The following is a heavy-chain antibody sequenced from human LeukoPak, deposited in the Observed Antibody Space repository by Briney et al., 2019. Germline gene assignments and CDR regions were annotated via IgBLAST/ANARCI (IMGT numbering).Heavy chain of an antibody. CDR3: AKICSGGSCYDY. J-gene: IGHJ4*02. V-gene: IGHV3-30*18. CDR1: GFTFSSYG. CDR2: ISYDGSNK. D-gene: IGHD2-15*01. Sequence: GGSLRLSCAASGFTFSSYGMHWVRQAPGKGLEWVAVISYDGSNKYYADSVKGRFTISRDNSKNTLYLQMNSLRAEDTAVYYCAKICSGGSCYDYWGQGTLVIVSS.